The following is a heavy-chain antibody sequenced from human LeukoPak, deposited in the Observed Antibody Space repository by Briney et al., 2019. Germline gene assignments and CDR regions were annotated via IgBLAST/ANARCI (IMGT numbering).Heavy chain of an antibody. CDR2: ISSSSSYT. D-gene: IGHD1-1*01. J-gene: IGHJ3*02. V-gene: IGHV3-11*05. CDR3: ARVLLTTDAFDI. Sequence: GGSLRLSCAASGFTFSDYYMSWIRQAPGKGLEWVSYISSSSSYTNYADSVKGRLTISRDHGKNSLYLQMNSLRAEDTAVYYCARVLLTTDAFDIWGQGTMVSVSS. CDR1: GFTFSDYY.